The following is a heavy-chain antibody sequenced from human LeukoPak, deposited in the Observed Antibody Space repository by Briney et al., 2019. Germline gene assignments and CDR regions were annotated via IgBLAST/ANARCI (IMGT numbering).Heavy chain of an antibody. V-gene: IGHV3-23*01. CDR3: ARDWYDSGALLPNWFDP. CDR2: ISGSGDRT. CDR1: GFTFSSSA. Sequence: GGSLRLSCAASGFTFSSSAMSWVRQAPGKGLEWVSTISGSGDRTYYADSVKGRFTISRDNSKNTLFLHMNSLRAEDTAVYYCARDWYDSGALLPNWFDPWGQGTLVTVSS. D-gene: IGHD1-26*01. J-gene: IGHJ5*02.